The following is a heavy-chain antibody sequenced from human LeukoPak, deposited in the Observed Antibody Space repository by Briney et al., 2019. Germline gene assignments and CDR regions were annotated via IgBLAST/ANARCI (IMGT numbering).Heavy chain of an antibody. V-gene: IGHV3-33*01. CDR2: IWYVGSNK. CDR3: ARLGSGYYHFDY. CDR1: GFTFSSYG. D-gene: IGHD3-22*01. Sequence: GGSLRLSCAASGFTFSSYGMPWARQAPGKGLEWVAVIWYVGSNKYYADSVKGRFTISRDNSKNTLYLQMNSLRAEDTAVYYCARLGSGYYHFDYWGQGTLVTVSS. J-gene: IGHJ4*02.